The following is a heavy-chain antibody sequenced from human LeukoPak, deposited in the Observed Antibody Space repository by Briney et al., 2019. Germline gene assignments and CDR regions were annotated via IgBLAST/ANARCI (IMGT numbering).Heavy chain of an antibody. Sequence: PGGSLRLSCTASGFTFSSCGMHWVRQAPGKGLEWVAHIWYDDDDSKKYYADSVKGRFTISRDNSKNTLYLQMNSLRVEDTGIYFSARELCIPSAGWQIQHWGLGTLVTVSS. V-gene: IGHV3-33*01. D-gene: IGHD6-13*01. CDR2: IWYDDDDSKK. CDR3: ARELCIPSAGWQIQH. CDR1: GFTFSSCG. J-gene: IGHJ1*01.